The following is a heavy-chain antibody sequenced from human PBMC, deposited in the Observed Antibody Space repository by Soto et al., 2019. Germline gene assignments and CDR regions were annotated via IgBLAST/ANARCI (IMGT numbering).Heavy chain of an antibody. Sequence: GGSLRLSCAASGFTFSTYWMSWVRQAPGKGLEWVANIKQDGSERYYVDSVKGRFTISRDNAKNSLYLQMNNLRTEDTAVYYCATDSGTSDYWGQGTLVTVPQ. J-gene: IGHJ4*02. CDR1: GFTFSTYW. CDR2: IKQDGSER. CDR3: ATDSGTSDY. D-gene: IGHD1-1*01. V-gene: IGHV3-7*01.